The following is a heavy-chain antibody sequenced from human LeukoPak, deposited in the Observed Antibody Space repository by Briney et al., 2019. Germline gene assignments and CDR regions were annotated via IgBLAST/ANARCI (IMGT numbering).Heavy chain of an antibody. CDR3: ARDRRYYDSSGYSIFDY. Sequence: ASVKVSCKASGYTFTSYGIIWVRQAPGQGLEWMGWISAYNGNTNYAQKLQGRVTMTTDTSTSTAYMELRSLRSDDTAVYYCARDRRYYDSSGYSIFDYWGQGTLVTVSS. CDR1: GYTFTSYG. D-gene: IGHD3-22*01. V-gene: IGHV1-18*01. CDR2: ISAYNGNT. J-gene: IGHJ4*02.